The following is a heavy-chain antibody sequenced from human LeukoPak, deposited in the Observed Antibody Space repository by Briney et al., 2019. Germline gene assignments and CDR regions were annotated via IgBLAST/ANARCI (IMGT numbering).Heavy chain of an antibody. D-gene: IGHD3-22*01. J-gene: IGHJ3*02. Sequence: GASVKVSCKASGYTFTSYYIHWVRQAPGQGLEWMGIIYPGGGSTSYAQKFQGRVTMTRDMSTSTVYMELSSLRSEDTAVYYCARDGHRRYYYDSSGREHAFDIWGQGTMVTVSS. CDR3: ARDGHRRYYYDSSGREHAFDI. CDR2: IYPGGGST. V-gene: IGHV1-46*01. CDR1: GYTFTSYY.